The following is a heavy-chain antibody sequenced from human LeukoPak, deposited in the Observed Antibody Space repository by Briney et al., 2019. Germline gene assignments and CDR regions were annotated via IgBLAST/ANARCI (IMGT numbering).Heavy chain of an antibody. Sequence: GGSLRLSCAASGFTFSSFTMSWVRQAPGKGLEWVSSISSSSSYIYYADSVKGRFTISRDNSKNTLYLQMNSLRAEDTAVYYCAKDQYYYDSSGYPTWAFDIWGQGTMVTVSS. CDR2: ISSSSSYI. CDR3: AKDQYYYDSSGYPTWAFDI. V-gene: IGHV3-21*01. CDR1: GFTFSSFT. J-gene: IGHJ3*02. D-gene: IGHD3-22*01.